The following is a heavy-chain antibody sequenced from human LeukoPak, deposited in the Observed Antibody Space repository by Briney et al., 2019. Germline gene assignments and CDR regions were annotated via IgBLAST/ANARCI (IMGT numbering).Heavy chain of an antibody. J-gene: IGHJ4*02. Sequence: GGSVRLSCGDRGFTVNSNYMMGLRQAPGKGLEWVSVIYSGGSTHYADSVEGRFTISRDNSKHTLYLQMNSVSAEDTAVYYCARDRLHDESLTGYPADWSQGTLVTVSS. D-gene: IGHD3-9*01. CDR1: GFTVNSNY. CDR2: IYSGGST. CDR3: ARDRLHDESLTGYPAD. V-gene: IGHV3-66*01.